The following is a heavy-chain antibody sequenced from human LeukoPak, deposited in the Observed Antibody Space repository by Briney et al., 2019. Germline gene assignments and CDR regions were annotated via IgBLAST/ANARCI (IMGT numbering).Heavy chain of an antibody. J-gene: IGHJ4*02. CDR2: IYHSGST. V-gene: IGHV4-39*01. CDR1: GGSISSSSYY. CDR3: ARHLTSGSYFGPFDY. D-gene: IGHD1-26*01. Sequence: PSETLSLTCTVSGGSISSSSYYWGWIRQPPGKGLEWIGSIYHSGSTYYNPSLKSRVTISVDKSKNQFSLKLSSVTAADTAVYYCARHLTSGSYFGPFDYWGQGTLVTVSS.